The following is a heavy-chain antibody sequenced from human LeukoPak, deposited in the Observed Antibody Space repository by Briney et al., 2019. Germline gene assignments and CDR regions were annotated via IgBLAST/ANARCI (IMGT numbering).Heavy chain of an antibody. CDR1: GFTLSSYA. D-gene: IGHD2-15*01. J-gene: IGHJ4*02. CDR2: ISYDGSNK. V-gene: IGHV3-30-3*01. CDR3: ARGPVVVVAAQYFDY. Sequence: PGGSLRLSCAASGFTLSSYAVHWVRQAPGKGLEWVAVISYDGSNKYYADSVKGRFTISRDNSKNTLYLQMNSLRAEDTAVYYCARGPVVVVAAQYFDYWGQGTLVTVSS.